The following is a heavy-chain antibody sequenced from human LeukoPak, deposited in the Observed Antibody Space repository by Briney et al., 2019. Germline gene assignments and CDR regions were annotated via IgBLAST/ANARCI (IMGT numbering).Heavy chain of an antibody. CDR3: ARDSPYGA. D-gene: IGHD4-17*01. J-gene: IGHJ5*02. V-gene: IGHV3-66*01. CDR1: GFTVSSNY. CDR2: IYSNGNT. Sequence: PGGSLRLSCEASGFTVSSNYMSWVRQAPGKGLEWVSVIYSNGNTYHADSVKGRFTISRDISKNTLYLQMNSLRAEDTAVYYCARDSPYGAWGQGTLVTVSS.